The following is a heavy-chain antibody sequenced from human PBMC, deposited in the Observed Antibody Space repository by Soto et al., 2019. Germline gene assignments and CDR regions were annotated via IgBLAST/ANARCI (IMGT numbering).Heavy chain of an antibody. CDR1: GFTVSSNY. D-gene: IGHD6-13*01. J-gene: IGHJ3*02. CDR3: ARPYSSSWPDAFDI. V-gene: IGHV3-66*04. Sequence: GGSLRLSCAASGFTVSSNYMSWVRQAPGKGLEWVSVIYSGGSTYYADSVKGRFTISRDNSKNTLYLQMNSLGAEDTAVYYCARPYSSSWPDAFDIWGQGTMVTVSS. CDR2: IYSGGST.